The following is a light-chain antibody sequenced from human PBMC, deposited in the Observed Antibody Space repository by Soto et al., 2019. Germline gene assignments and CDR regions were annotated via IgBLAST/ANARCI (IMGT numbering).Light chain of an antibody. Sequence: DIQMTQSPSTLSASVGDRVTITCRASQSISSWLAWYQQKPGKAPKLLIYKASSLESGVPSRFSGSGSGTEFTLTISSMQHDDFATYYCQQYNSYPIYTFGQGTKLEIK. J-gene: IGKJ2*01. CDR3: QQYNSYPIYT. V-gene: IGKV1-5*03. CDR2: KAS. CDR1: QSISSW.